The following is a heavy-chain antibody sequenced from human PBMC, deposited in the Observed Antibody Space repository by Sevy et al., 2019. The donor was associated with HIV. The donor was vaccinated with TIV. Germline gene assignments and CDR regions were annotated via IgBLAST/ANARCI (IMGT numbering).Heavy chain of an antibody. CDR1: GXXFRDYG. CDR3: AXXSXXXXTATGXXWFXS. CDR2: ISYGGNHR. Sequence: GGSLRLSCVAXGXXFRDYGMXWVRQAPGKGLEWVAVISYGGNHRYYADSVRDRFTISRDNFKNTVFLEMNSLTVEDTAVXXXAXXSXXXXTATGXXWFXSXXXXSRVTVSS. J-gene: IGHJ5*01. D-gene: IGHD1-1*01. V-gene: IGHV3-30*03.